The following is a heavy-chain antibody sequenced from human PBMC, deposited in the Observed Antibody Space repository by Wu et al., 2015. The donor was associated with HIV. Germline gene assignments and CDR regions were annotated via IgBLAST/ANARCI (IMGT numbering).Heavy chain of an antibody. CDR3: ARGTGKTGWFDP. J-gene: IGHJ5*02. V-gene: IGHV1-46*03. CDR2: INPSGDST. Sequence: QVQLVQSRAEVKKPGASVNLSCKASGFTFTNDYFHWVRQAPGQGLEWMGIINPSGDSTRYAQKFQGRVTMTRDTSTSTVYMELSSLKSEDTAVYYCARGTGKTGWFDPVGPGNPGHRLL. CDR1: GFTFTNDY.